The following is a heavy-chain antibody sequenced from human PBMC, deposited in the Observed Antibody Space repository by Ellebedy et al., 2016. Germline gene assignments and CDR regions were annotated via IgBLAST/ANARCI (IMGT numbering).Heavy chain of an antibody. CDR2: VYYSGSA. CDR1: GFTFSSYA. Sequence: GSLRLXCAASGFTFSSYAMSWVRQPPGKGLEWIGYVYYSGSANYNPSLKSRVTISIDTSENQFSLKLNSATAADTAVYYCARYQAVDAFDIWGQGTLVIVSS. J-gene: IGHJ3*02. V-gene: IGHV4-59*01. CDR3: ARYQAVDAFDI.